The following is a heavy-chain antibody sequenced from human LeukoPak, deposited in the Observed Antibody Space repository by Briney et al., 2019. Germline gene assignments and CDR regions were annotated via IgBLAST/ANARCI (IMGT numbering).Heavy chain of an antibody. CDR3: ARDGAGAIYYYGMDV. V-gene: IGHV3-21*01. CDR1: GFTFSSYS. J-gene: IGHJ6*02. CDR2: IGSSSTYI. Sequence: GGSLRLSCAASGFTFSSYSMNWVRQAPGKGLEWVSSIGSSSTYIYYADSVKGRFTISRDNAKNSLYLQMNSLRAEDTAVYYCARDGAGAIYYYGMDVWGQGTTVTVSS. D-gene: IGHD1-26*01.